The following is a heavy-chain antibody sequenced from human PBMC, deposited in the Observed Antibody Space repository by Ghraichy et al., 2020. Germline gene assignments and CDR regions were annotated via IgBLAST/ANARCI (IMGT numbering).Heavy chain of an antibody. CDR2: ISYDGSNK. V-gene: IGHV3-30-3*01. CDR1: GFTFSHYA. Sequence: LSLTCAASGFTFSHYAIQWVRQAPGKGLEWVAVISYDGSNKYYADSVKGRFTISRDNSKNTLYLQMNSLRPEDTAVYYCARDYNSGWSQLEHLDYWGQGTLVTVSS. D-gene: IGHD6-19*01. CDR3: ARDYNSGWSQLEHLDY. J-gene: IGHJ4*02.